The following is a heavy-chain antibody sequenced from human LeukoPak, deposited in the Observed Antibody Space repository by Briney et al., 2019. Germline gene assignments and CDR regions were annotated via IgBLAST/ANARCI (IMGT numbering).Heavy chain of an antibody. CDR2: IYYSGST. CDR3: ARGRSITMVRGVIYYYYYMDV. CDR1: GGSISSSSYY. D-gene: IGHD3-10*01. J-gene: IGHJ6*03. Sequence: SSETLSLTCTVSGGSISSSSYYWGWIRQPPGKGLEWIGSIYYSGSTYYNPSLKSRVTISVDTSKNQFSLKLSSVTAADTAVYYCARGRSITMVRGVIYYYYYMDVWGKGTTVTVSS. V-gene: IGHV4-39*01.